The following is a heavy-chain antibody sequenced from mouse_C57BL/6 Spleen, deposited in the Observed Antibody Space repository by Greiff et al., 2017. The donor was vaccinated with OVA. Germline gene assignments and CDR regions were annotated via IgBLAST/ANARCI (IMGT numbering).Heavy chain of an antibody. J-gene: IGHJ4*01. CDR3: RHSNNAMDY. CDR1: GFNIKDDY. D-gene: IGHD2-5*01. V-gene: IGHV14-4*01. CDR2: IDPENGDT. Sequence: EVQLQQSGAELVRPGASVKLSCTASGFNIKDDYMHWVKQRPEQGLEWIGWIDPENGDTEYASKFQGKATITADPSSNTAYLQLSSLTSEDTAVYYCRHSNNAMDYWGQGTSVTVSS.